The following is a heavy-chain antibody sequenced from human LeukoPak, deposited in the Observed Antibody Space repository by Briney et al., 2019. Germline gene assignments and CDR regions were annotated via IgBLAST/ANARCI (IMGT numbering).Heavy chain of an antibody. CDR3: ARLLYSSGSVDY. CDR1: GGSISSYY. D-gene: IGHD6-19*01. V-gene: IGHV4-59*01. J-gene: IGHJ4*02. Sequence: PSETLSLTCTVSGGSISSYYWSWIRQPPGKGLEWIGYIYYSGSTNYNPSLKSRVTISVDTSKNQFSLKLSSVTAADTAVYYCARLLYSSGSVDYWGQGTLVTVSS. CDR2: IYYSGST.